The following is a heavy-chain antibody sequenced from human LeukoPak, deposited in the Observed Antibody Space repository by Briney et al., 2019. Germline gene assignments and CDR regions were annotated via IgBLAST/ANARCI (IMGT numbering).Heavy chain of an antibody. Sequence: SVKVSCKASGYTFSEFEIHWVRQATGQGLEWMGWMNPDSGNTDYAEKFQGRLTMTRTTSTTTAYMELSSLGSEDTAVYYCARLRYSGFDYWGQGSLVSVSS. CDR1: GYTFSEFE. D-gene: IGHD1-26*01. J-gene: IGHJ4*02. CDR3: ARLRYSGFDY. V-gene: IGHV1-8*01. CDR2: MNPDSGNT.